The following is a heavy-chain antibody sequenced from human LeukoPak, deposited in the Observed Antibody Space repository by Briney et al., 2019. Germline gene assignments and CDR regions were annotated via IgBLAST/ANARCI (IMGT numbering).Heavy chain of an antibody. CDR2: ISGDGGST. J-gene: IGHJ6*02. Sequence: HPGGSLRLSCAATGFTFDDYAMHWVRQAPGKGLEWVSLISGDGGSTYYADSVKGRFTISRDNSKNSLYLQMNSLRTEDTALYYCAKDLGPGRHNEETGYYPYYYYYYGMDVWGQGTTVTVSS. CDR1: GFTFDDYA. V-gene: IGHV3-43*02. D-gene: IGHD3-9*01. CDR3: AKDLGPGRHNEETGYYPYYYYYYGMDV.